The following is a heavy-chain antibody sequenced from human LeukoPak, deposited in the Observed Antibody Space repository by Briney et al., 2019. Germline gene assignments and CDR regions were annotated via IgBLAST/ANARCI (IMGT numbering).Heavy chain of an antibody. CDR2: IYSGGTT. V-gene: IGHV3-53*01. Sequence: GGSLRLSCVASGFTVSDHYIDWVRQAPGKGLEWVSVIYSGGTTNYADSVKGRFTISRDNSKNTLFLQMNSLRAEDTAVYYCARGGYSSSWYHFDYWGQGTLVTVSS. CDR3: ARGGYSSSWYHFDY. D-gene: IGHD6-13*01. J-gene: IGHJ4*02. CDR1: GFTVSDHY.